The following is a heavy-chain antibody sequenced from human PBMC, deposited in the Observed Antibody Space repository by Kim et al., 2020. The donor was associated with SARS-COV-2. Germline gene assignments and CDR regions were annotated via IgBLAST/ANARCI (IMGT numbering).Heavy chain of an antibody. V-gene: IGHV3-30*18. Sequence: GSLRLSCAASGFTFSSYGMHWVRQAPGKGLEWVAVISYDGSNKYYADSVKGRFTISRDNSKNTLYLQMNSLRAEDTAVYYCAKGEVVAAPHPYGMDVWGQGTTVTVSS. D-gene: IGHD2-15*01. CDR2: ISYDGSNK. CDR3: AKGEVVAAPHPYGMDV. CDR1: GFTFSSYG. J-gene: IGHJ6*02.